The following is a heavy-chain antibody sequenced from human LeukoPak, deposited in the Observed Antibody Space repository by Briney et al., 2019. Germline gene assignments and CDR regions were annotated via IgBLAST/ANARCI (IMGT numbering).Heavy chain of an antibody. J-gene: IGHJ4*02. CDR2: INHSGST. D-gene: IGHD2-15*01. V-gene: IGHV4-34*01. CDR3: ARAKYCSGGSCYHLDY. CDR1: GGSFSGYY. Sequence: SETLSLTCAVYGGSFSGYYWSWTRQPPGKGLEWIGEINHSGSTNYNPSLKSRVTISVDTSKNQFSLKLSSVTAADTAVYYCARAKYCSGGSCYHLDYWGQGTLVTVSS.